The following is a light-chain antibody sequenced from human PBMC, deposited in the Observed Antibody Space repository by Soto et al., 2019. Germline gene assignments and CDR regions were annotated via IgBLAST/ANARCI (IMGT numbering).Light chain of an antibody. CDR3: SSYTSSSTYV. V-gene: IGLV2-14*01. CDR2: DVS. CDR1: SSDVGGYNY. J-gene: IGLJ1*01. Sequence: SVLTQPASVSGSSGQSSTISCTGTSSDVGGYNYVSWYQQHPGKAPKHMIYDVSNRPSRVSNRFSGSKSGNTASLTISGLQAEDEADYYCSSYTSSSTYVFGTGTKVTVL.